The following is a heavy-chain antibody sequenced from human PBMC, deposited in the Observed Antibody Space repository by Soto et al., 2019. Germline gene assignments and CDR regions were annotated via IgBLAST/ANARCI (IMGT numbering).Heavy chain of an antibody. V-gene: IGHV4-39*01. CDR1: GGSISSSSYY. CDR3: ARHETYYDIFYY. CDR2: IYYSGST. D-gene: IGHD3-9*01. Sequence: SETLSLTCTVSGGSISSSSYYWGWIRQPPGKGLEWIGSIYYSGSTYYNPSLKSRVTISVDTSKNQFSLELSSVTAADTAVYYCARHETYYDIFYYWGQGTLVTVSS. J-gene: IGHJ4*02.